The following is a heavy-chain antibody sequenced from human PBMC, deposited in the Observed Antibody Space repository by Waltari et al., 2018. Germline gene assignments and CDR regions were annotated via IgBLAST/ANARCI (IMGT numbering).Heavy chain of an antibody. V-gene: IGHV1-69-2*01. Sequence: EVQLLQSGAELKEPGTTVRISCKVSGDSFSDYYIHWVKPTPGKGLRWMGRVDPEDGETIYADNFKGRVTISADTSTDTAFMELSSLRSEDTAVFYCATALGDSSSASRPFDFWGQGTMITVSS. CDR1: GDSFSDYY. D-gene: IGHD6-19*01. CDR2: VDPEDGET. J-gene: IGHJ3*01. CDR3: ATALGDSSSASRPFDF.